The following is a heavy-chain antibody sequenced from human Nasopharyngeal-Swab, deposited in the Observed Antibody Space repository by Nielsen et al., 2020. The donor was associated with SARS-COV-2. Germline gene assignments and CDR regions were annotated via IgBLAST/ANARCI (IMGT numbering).Heavy chain of an antibody. D-gene: IGHD2-15*01. CDR1: GFTFSSYA. CDR3: ARSWGGGYSFSFDY. J-gene: IGHJ4*02. CDR2: ISYDGSNK. Sequence: GESLKISWAASGFTFSSYAMHWVRQAQGKRLEWVAVISYDGSNKYYADSVKGRFTISRDNSKNTLYLQMNSLRAEDTAVYYCARSWGGGYSFSFDYWGQGTLVTVSS. V-gene: IGHV3-30-3*01.